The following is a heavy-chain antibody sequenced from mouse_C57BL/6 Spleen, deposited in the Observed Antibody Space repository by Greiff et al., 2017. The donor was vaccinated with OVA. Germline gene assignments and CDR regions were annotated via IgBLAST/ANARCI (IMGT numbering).Heavy chain of an antibody. CDR2: IYPGSGST. CDR1: GYTFTSYW. Sequence: QVQLQQPGAELVKPGASVKMSCKASGYTFTSYWITWVKQRPGQGLEWIGDIYPGSGSTNYNEKFKSKATLTVDTSSSTAYMQLSSLTSEDSVVYYCARKYDGYYVGYAMDYWGQGTSVTVSS. D-gene: IGHD2-3*01. J-gene: IGHJ4*01. V-gene: IGHV1-55*01. CDR3: ARKYDGYYVGYAMDY.